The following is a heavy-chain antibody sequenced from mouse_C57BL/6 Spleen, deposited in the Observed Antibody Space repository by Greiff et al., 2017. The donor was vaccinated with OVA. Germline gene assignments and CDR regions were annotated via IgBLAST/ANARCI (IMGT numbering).Heavy chain of an antibody. V-gene: IGHV1-50*01. CDR1: GYTFTSYW. CDR2: IDPSDSYT. CDR3: ARYTTVVADY. Sequence: QVHVKRPGAELVKPGASVKLSCKASGYTFTSYWMQWVKQRPGQGLEWIGEIDPSDSYTNYNQKFKGKATLTVDTSSSTAYMQLSSLTSEDSAVYYCARYTTVVADYWGQGTTLTVSS. J-gene: IGHJ2*01. D-gene: IGHD1-1*01.